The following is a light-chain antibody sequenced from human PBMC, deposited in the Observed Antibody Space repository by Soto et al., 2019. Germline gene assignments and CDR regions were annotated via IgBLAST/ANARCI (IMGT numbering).Light chain of an antibody. J-gene: IGKJ4*01. CDR1: QSISKY. Sequence: EIVLTQSPVTRSLSPGERATLSCRASQSISKYLAWYQQKSGQAPRLLIYDASNRASGIPARFTGSGSGTDFTLTISSLEPEDFAVYYCQQRSNWRGTFGGGTKVEIK. CDR3: QQRSNWRGT. V-gene: IGKV3-11*01. CDR2: DAS.